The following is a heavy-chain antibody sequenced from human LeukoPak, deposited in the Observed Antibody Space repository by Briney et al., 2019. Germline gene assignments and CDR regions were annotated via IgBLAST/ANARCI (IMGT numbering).Heavy chain of an antibody. Sequence: GASVKVSCKASGYTFISYYMHWVRQAPGQGLEWMGIINPGGGSTTYAQKFQGRVTMTRDTSTSTVYMELSSLRSEDTAVYYCASAAAGIPLDPWGQGTLVTVSS. CDR2: INPGGGST. D-gene: IGHD6-13*01. CDR1: GYTFISYY. J-gene: IGHJ5*02. V-gene: IGHV1-46*01. CDR3: ASAAAGIPLDP.